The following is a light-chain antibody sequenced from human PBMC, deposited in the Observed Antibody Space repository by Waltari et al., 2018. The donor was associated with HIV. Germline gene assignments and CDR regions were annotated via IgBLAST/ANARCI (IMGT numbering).Light chain of an antibody. CDR2: DDS. CDR3: QVWDSSSDHCV. Sequence: SYVLTQPPSVSVAPGQTARITCGGGNIGRKSAHWYQQKPGQAPVVVVHDDSDRPSGIPERFSGSNSGNTANLTISRVEAGDEADYYCQVWDSSSDHCVFGGGTKLTVL. CDR1: NIGRKS. V-gene: IGLV3-21*02. J-gene: IGLJ2*01.